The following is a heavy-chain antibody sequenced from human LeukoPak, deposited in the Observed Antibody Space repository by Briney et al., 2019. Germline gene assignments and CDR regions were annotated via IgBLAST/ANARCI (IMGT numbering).Heavy chain of an antibody. D-gene: IGHD3-10*01. Sequence: PGGSLRLSCAASGFTVSSNYMSWVRQAPGKGLEWVSVIYSGGSTYYADSVKGRFTISRDNSKNTLYLQMNSLRAEDTAVYYCACGSGSYYTPNFDYWGQGTLVTVSS. CDR1: GFTVSSNY. V-gene: IGHV3-53*01. J-gene: IGHJ4*02. CDR2: IYSGGST. CDR3: ACGSGSYYTPNFDY.